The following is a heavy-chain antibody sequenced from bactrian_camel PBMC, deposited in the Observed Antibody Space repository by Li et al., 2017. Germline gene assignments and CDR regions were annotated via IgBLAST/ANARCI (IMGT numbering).Heavy chain of an antibody. CDR1: GYREIRYC. CDR3: AAELRRGWARPLAAPNEYNY. J-gene: IGHJ4*01. Sequence: VQLVESGGGSVQSGGSLRLSCELSGYREIRYCMGWFRQAPGKEREGVAAIYIRQGAAHYIDSVKGRFTISLDNAEDTMYLQMDNLQPEDTAMYYCAAELRRGWARPLAAPNEYNYWGQGTQVTVS. D-gene: IGHD5*01. CDR2: IYIRQGAA. V-gene: IGHV3S1*01.